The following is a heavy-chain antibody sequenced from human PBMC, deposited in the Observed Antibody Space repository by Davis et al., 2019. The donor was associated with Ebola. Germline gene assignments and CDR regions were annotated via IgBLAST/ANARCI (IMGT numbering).Heavy chain of an antibody. D-gene: IGHD3-3*01. J-gene: IGHJ6*02. CDR1: GGSISSSSYY. V-gene: IGHV4-39*02. CDR3: ARDRITIFGVVTRYYGMDV. Sequence: SETLSLTCTVSGGSISSSSYYWGWIRQPPGKGLEWIGSIYYSGSTYYNPSLKSRVTISVDTSKNQFSLKLSSVTAADTAVYYCARDRITIFGVVTRYYGMDVWGQGTTVTVSS. CDR2: IYYSGST.